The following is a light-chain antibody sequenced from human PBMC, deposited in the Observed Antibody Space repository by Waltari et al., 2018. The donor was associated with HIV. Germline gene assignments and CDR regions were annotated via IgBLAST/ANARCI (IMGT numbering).Light chain of an antibody. CDR3: QQTHTFPIT. CDR2: AAS. J-gene: IGKJ5*01. CDR1: QAISNS. Sequence: DIQMTQSPSSLSASVGDRVTITCRASQAISNSLAWYQQKPGKAPKLLLYAASRLESGVPSRFSGSRSGTEYALTISSLQPEDFATYYCQQTHTFPITFGQGTRLELK. V-gene: IGKV1-NL1*01.